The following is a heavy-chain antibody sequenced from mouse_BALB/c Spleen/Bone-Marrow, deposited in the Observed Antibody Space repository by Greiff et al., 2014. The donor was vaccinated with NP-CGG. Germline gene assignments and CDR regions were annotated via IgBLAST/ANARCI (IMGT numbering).Heavy chain of an antibody. CDR1: GFAFSSYD. V-gene: IGHV5-12-1*01. Sequence: EVKLVESGGGLVKPGGSLKLSCAASGFAFSSYDMSWVRQTPEKRLEWVAYISHGGGTTYYSDTVKSRFTISRDNAKNTLYLQMSSLKSEDTAIYYCTRHGGYYPYYYAMDYWGQGTSVTVSS. CDR3: TRHGGYYPYYYAMDY. CDR2: ISHGGGTT. D-gene: IGHD2-3*01. J-gene: IGHJ4*01.